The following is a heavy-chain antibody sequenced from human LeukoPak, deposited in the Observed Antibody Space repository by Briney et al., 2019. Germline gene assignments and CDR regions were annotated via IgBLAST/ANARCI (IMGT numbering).Heavy chain of an antibody. Sequence: GGSLRLSCAASGFTFSSAWMTWVRQPPGKGLEWVGHIKSRTDGGSTDYSAPVKGRFTISRDDSKNTLYLQMNSLKTEDTAVYYCTTGGFLGAFDIWGQGTMVTVSS. CDR1: GFTFSSAW. J-gene: IGHJ3*02. CDR3: TTGGFLGAFDI. CDR2: IKSRTDGGST. D-gene: IGHD1-26*01. V-gene: IGHV3-15*01.